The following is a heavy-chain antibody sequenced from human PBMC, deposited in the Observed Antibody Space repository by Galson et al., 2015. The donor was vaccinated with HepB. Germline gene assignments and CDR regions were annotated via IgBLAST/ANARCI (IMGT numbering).Heavy chain of an antibody. V-gene: IGHV3-23*01. CDR3: AKADAMSTYYYYYMDV. J-gene: IGHJ6*03. CDR1: GFTFSSYA. Sequence: SLRLSCAASGFTFSSYAMSWVRQAPGKGPEWVSSISGSGGNTYYADSVKGRFTISRDNSQNTLYLQMNSLRAGDTAVYYCAKADAMSTYYYYYMDVWGKGTTVTVSS. CDR2: ISGSGGNT.